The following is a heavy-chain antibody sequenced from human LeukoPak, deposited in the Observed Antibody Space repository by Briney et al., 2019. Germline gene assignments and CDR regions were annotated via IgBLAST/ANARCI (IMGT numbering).Heavy chain of an antibody. CDR3: ARSVTGIYYYYYMDI. Sequence: GASVKVSCKASGYTFTGYYMHWVRQAPGQGLEWMGWINPNSGGTNYAQKFQGRVTMTRDTSISTAYMELSRLRSDDTAVYYCARSVTGIYYYYYMDIWGKGTTVTVSS. CDR1: GYTFTGYY. D-gene: IGHD3-10*01. V-gene: IGHV1-2*02. J-gene: IGHJ6*03. CDR2: INPNSGGT.